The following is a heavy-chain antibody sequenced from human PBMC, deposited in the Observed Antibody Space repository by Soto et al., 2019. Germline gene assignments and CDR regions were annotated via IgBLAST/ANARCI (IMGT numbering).Heavy chain of an antibody. Sequence: QVQLVQSGAEVKKPGSSVKVSCKASGGTFSSYTISWVRQAPGQGLEWMGRIIPILGIANYAQKFQGRVTITADKSTSTAYMELSSLSAEDTAVYYCAREDTAMVTTYWFDPWGQGTLVTVSS. D-gene: IGHD5-18*01. CDR1: GGTFSSYT. V-gene: IGHV1-69*08. CDR2: IIPILGIA. CDR3: AREDTAMVTTYWFDP. J-gene: IGHJ5*02.